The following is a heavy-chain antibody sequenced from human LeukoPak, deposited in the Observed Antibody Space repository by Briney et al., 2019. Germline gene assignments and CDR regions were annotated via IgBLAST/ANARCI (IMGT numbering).Heavy chain of an antibody. J-gene: IGHJ5*02. CDR3: AHYGVDEGEDNWFDP. Sequence: SGPTLVKPTQTLTLTCTFSGFSLSTSGVGVGWIRQPPGKALEWLALIYWDDDKRYSPSLKSRLTTTKDTSKNQVVLTMTNMDPVDTATYYCAHYGVDEGEDNWFDPWGQGTLVTVSS. CDR2: IYWDDDK. V-gene: IGHV2-5*02. CDR1: GFSLSTSGVG. D-gene: IGHD4-17*01.